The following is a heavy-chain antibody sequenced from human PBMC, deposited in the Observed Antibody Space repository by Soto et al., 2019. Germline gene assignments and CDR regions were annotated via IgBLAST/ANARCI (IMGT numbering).Heavy chain of an antibody. CDR2: ISYDGTKK. CDR3: AKAGDPGKMITFGGVEVPTIDQ. D-gene: IGHD3-16*01. Sequence: QVQLVESGGGVVQPGTSLRLSCAGSGFTFSSFGMDWVRQAPGKGLEWVAAISYDGTKKDHADSVKGRFTIPRDNSDNTLYFQTNSLRTEDTAVYYCAKAGDPGKMITFGGVEVPTIDQWGPGTLFTVSS. V-gene: IGHV3-30*18. J-gene: IGHJ4*02. CDR1: GFTFSSFG.